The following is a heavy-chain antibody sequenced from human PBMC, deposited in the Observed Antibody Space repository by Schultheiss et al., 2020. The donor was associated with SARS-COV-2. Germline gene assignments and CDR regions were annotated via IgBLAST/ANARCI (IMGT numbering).Heavy chain of an antibody. J-gene: IGHJ4*02. CDR3: TRNPTSITIFGLDY. CDR2: ISSDGSTT. V-gene: IGHV3-74*01. CDR1: GFTFSTYW. D-gene: IGHD3-3*01. Sequence: GGSLRLSCAASGFTFSTYWMHWVRQAPGKGLVWVSRISSDGSTTNYADSVKGRFTISRDNAKNTLYLQMNSLRAEDTTVYYCTRNPTSITIFGLDYWGQGTLVTVSS.